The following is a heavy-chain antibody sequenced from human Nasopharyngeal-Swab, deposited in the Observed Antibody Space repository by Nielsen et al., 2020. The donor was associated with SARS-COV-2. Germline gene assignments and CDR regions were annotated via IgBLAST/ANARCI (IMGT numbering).Heavy chain of an antibody. CDR2: IYTSRST. J-gene: IGHJ6*03. V-gene: IGHV4-61*02. CDR3: ARGLRGVTTYYYYYYMDV. Sequence: LRLSCTVSGGSISSGSYYWSWIRQPAGKGLEWIGRIYTSRSTNYNPSLKSRVTISVDTSKNQFSLKLSSVTAADTAVYYCARGLRGVTTYYYYYYMDVWGKGTTVTVSS. D-gene: IGHD4-17*01. CDR1: GGSISSGSYY.